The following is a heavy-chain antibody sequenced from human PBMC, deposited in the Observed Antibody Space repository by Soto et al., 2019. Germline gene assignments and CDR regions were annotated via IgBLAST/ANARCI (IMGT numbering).Heavy chain of an antibody. J-gene: IGHJ5*02. CDR2: INHSGTT. V-gene: IGHV4-34*01. D-gene: IGHD3-10*01. CDR3: ARGRSYYGAGSLNWFDP. Sequence: QVQLQQWGAGLLKPSETLSLTCAVYGGSFSGYYWSWIRQTPGKGLEWIGEINHSGTTNYNPSLKSRVTTSIDTSRNQFSLRLSSVTAADTAVYYCARGRSYYGAGSLNWFDPWGQGTLVTVSS. CDR1: GGSFSGYY.